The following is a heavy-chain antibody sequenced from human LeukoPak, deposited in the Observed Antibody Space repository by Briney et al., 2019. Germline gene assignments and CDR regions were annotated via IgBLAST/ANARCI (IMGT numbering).Heavy chain of an antibody. J-gene: IGHJ5*02. V-gene: IGHV1-69*13. CDR3: AREGQLAPSGNWFDP. CDR2: IIPIFGTA. D-gene: IGHD6-6*01. CDR1: GGTFSSYA. Sequence: SVKVSCKASGGTFSSYAISWVRQAPGQGLEWMGGIIPIFGTANYAQKFQGRVTITADESTSTAYMELSSLRSEDTAVYYCAREGQLAPSGNWFDPGVREPWSPSPQ.